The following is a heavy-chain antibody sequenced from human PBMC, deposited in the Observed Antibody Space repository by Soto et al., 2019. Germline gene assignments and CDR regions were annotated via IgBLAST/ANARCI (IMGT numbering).Heavy chain of an antibody. CDR1: GGSIISGGYY. CDR2: IYNSGST. J-gene: IGHJ3*02. D-gene: IGHD3-10*01. CDR3: AKDRAGFIMGSGAFDI. Sequence: SETLSLTCTVSGGSIISGGYYWIWIRQHPGKGLEWIGYIYNSGSTYYNPSLKSRVTISLDTSKNQFSLKLSSVTAADTAVYYCAKDRAGFIMGSGAFDIWGQGTMVTVSS. V-gene: IGHV4-31*03.